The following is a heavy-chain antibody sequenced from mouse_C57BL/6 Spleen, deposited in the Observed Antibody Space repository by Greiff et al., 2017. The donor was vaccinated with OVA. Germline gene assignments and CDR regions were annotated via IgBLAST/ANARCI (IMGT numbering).Heavy chain of an antibody. J-gene: IGHJ1*03. CDR3: ARHEDSYYSNIWYFDV. CDR2: FYPGSGSI. V-gene: IGHV1-62-2*01. D-gene: IGHD2-5*01. CDR1: GYTFTEYT. Sequence: VVKPGASVKLSCKASGYTFTEYTIHWVKQRSGQGLEWIGWFYPGSGSIKYNEKFKDKATLTADKSSSTVYMELSRLTSEDSAVYFCARHEDSYYSNIWYFDVWGTGTTVTVSS.